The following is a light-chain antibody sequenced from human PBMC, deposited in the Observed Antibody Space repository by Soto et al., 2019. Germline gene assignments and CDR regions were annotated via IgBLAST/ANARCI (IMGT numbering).Light chain of an antibody. CDR2: GAS. J-gene: IGKJ1*01. Sequence: QSPSSLSSSVLYIVTMTCLASQSVRSNLAWYQQKPGQAPRLLIYGASSRATGIPDRFSGSGSGTDFTLTISRLEPEDFAVYYCQQYGRSPTTFGQGTKVDNK. CDR3: QQYGRSPTT. CDR1: QSVRSN. V-gene: IGKV3-20*01.